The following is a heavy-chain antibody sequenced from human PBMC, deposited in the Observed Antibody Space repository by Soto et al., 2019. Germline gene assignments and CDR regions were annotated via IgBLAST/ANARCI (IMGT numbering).Heavy chain of an antibody. V-gene: IGHV4-31*03. CDR3: ARGDACGVILAY. D-gene: IGHD2-21*02. Sequence: SETLSLTCTVSGASINSGGYYWNWVRLLPGRGLEWIGYIYFSGNTYYNPSLESRVTISLDTPQNQFSLKLNSVSAADTAVYYRARGDACGVILAYWGQGALVPVYS. CDR2: IYFSGNT. J-gene: IGHJ4*02. CDR1: GASINSGGYY.